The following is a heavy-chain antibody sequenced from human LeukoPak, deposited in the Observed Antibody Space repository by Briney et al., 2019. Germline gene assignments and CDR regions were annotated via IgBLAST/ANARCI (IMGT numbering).Heavy chain of an antibody. V-gene: IGHV3-48*01. CDR3: ARRSSGPLYYYYYYMDV. CDR2: ISSSSSTI. CDR1: GFTFSSYS. D-gene: IGHD3-22*01. J-gene: IGHJ6*03. Sequence: GSLRLSCAASGFTFSSYSMNWVRQAPGKGLEWVSYISSSSSTIYYADSVKGRFTISRDNAKNSLYLQMNSLRAEDTAVYYCARRSSGPLYYYYYYMDVWGKGTTVTVSS.